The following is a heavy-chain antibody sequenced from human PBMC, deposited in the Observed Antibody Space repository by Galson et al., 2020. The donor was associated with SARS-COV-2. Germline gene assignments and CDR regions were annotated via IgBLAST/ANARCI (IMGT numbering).Heavy chain of an antibody. J-gene: IGHJ4*02. Sequence: GESLKISCAASGFTFSSYGMHWVRQAPGKGLEWVAVIWYDGSNKYYADSVKGRFTISRDNSKNTLYLQMNSLRAEDTAVYYCARLSTLDNYDFWSGPQSKNDYWGQGTLVTVSS. V-gene: IGHV3-33*01. CDR2: IWYDGSNK. D-gene: IGHD3-3*01. CDR3: ARLSTLDNYDFWSGPQSKNDY. CDR1: GFTFSSYG.